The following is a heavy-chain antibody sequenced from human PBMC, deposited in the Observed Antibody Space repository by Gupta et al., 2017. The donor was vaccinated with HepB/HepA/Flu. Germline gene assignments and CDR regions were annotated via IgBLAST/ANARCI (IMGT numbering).Heavy chain of an antibody. D-gene: IGHD3-10*01. Sequence: QVHLVQSGPEVKKPGASVKVSCKPSGYTFTSYDIHWVRQATGQGLEWMGWMNPNSGDTGYAQKFQGRVSMTRDTSIGTAYMELSSRNSDDTGVYYCARELYFYDTGMQGRDVWGQGTTVTVSS. CDR2: MNPNSGDT. J-gene: IGHJ6*02. CDR3: ARELYFYDTGMQGRDV. CDR1: GYTFTSYD. V-gene: IGHV1-8*01.